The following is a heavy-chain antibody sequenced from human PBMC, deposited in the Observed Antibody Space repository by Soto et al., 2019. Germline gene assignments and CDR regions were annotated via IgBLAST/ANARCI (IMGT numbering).Heavy chain of an antibody. Sequence: QVQLQESGPGLVKPSQTLSLTCTVSGGSVTSANYYCNWVRQLPGKGLEWIGYNQYTGNPFHNPSLKCRVSISVDTSKNPFSRKLSSVTSADTAVYYCATGDLTAGELFFCFWGQGMLVTVSP. CDR2: NQYTGNP. CDR3: ATGDLTAGELFFCF. V-gene: IGHV4-31*03. D-gene: IGHD3-16*01. J-gene: IGHJ4*02. CDR1: GGSVTSANYY.